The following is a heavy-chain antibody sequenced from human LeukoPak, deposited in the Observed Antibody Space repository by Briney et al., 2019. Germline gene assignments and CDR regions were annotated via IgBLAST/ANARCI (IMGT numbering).Heavy chain of an antibody. CDR1: EYTFTGYY. V-gene: IGHV7-4-1*02. D-gene: IGHD5-24*01. CDR3: ARDRGQQLGYYYYMDV. Sequence: ASVKVSCKASEYTFTGYYLHWVRQAPGQGLEWMGWINTNTGNPTYAQGFTGRFVFSLDTSVSTAYLQISSLKAEDTAVYYCARDRGQQLGYYYYMDVWGKGTTVTVSS. J-gene: IGHJ6*03. CDR2: INTNTGNP.